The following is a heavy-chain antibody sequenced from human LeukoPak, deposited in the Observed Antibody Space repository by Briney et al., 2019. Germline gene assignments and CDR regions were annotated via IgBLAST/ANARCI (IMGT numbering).Heavy chain of an antibody. CDR2: IYHSGST. J-gene: IGHJ4*02. D-gene: IGHD2-2*01. CDR1: GGSISSGGYY. Sequence: KPSETLSLTCTVSGGSISSGGYYWSWVRQPPGKGLEWIGYIYHSGSTYYNPSLKSRVTISVDRSKNQFSLKLSSVTAADTAVYYCARYGYCSSTSCYSDYWGQGTLVTVSS. CDR3: ARYGYCSSTSCYSDY. V-gene: IGHV4-30-2*01.